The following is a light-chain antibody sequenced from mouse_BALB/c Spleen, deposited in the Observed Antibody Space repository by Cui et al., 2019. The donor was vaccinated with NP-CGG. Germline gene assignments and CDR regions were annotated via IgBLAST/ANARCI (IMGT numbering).Light chain of an antibody. CDR3: ALWYSNHWV. CDR2: GTN. CDR1: TGAVTTSNY. J-gene: IGLJ1*01. Sequence: QAVVTQESALTTSPGETVTLTCSSSTGAVTTSNYANWVQEKPDHLFTGLIGGTNNRVPGVPARFSGSLIGDKAALTITGAQTEDEAMYFCALWYSNHWVFGGGTKLTVL. V-gene: IGLV1*01.